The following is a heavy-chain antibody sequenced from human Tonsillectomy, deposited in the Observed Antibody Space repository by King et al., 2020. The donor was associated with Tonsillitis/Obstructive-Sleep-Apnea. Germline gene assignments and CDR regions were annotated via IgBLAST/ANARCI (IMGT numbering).Heavy chain of an antibody. J-gene: IGHJ6*03. V-gene: IGHV3-33*01. CDR3: ARDTHDFWSANYYMDV. Sequence: VQLVESGGGVVQPGRSLRLSCAASGFTFSSYGMHWVRQAPGKGLEWVAVIWYDGSNKYYADSVKGRFTISRDNSRNTLYLQMNSLRAEGTAVYYCARDTHDFWSANYYMDVWGKGTTVTVSS. CDR2: IWYDGSNK. D-gene: IGHD3-3*01. CDR1: GFTFSSYG.